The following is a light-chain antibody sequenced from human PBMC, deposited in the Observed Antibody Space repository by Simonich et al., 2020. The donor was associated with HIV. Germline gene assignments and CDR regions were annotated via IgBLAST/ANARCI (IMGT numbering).Light chain of an antibody. CDR2: WAS. J-gene: IGKJ1*01. CDR1: QPVLRSSNNKNH. V-gene: IGKV4-1*01. Sequence: DIVMTQSPDSLAVSLGERAPINCKSHQPVLRSSNNKNHLAWYQQKPGQPPKRLIYWASTRESGFPDRFSGSGSGTDFTLTSSSLQPEDFATYYCQQTYSTPSWTFGQGTKVDIK. CDR3: QQTYSTPSWT.